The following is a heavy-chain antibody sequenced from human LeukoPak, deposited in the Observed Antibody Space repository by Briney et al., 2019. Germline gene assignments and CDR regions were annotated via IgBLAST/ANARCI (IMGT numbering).Heavy chain of an antibody. CDR1: GFTFSDYY. J-gene: IGHJ2*01. D-gene: IGHD4-17*01. CDR3: ARRTVTRDWYFDL. Sequence: GGSLRLSCAASGFTFSDYYMSCIRQAPGKGLEWVSYISSSGTTIYYADSVKGRFTISRDNAKNSLYLQMNSLRAEDTAVYYCARRTVTRDWYFDLWGRGTLVTVSS. CDR2: ISSSGTTI. V-gene: IGHV3-11*01.